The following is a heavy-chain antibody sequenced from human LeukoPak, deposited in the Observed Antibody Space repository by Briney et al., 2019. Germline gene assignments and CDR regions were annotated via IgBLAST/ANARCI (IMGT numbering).Heavy chain of an antibody. Sequence: SETLSLTCTVSGGSISSYYWSWIRQPAGKGLEWIGRIYTSGSTNYNPSLKSRVTISVDTSKNQFSLKLSSVTAADTAVYYCARAHKDYDILTGYYLRAFDIWGQGTMVTVSS. D-gene: IGHD3-9*01. V-gene: IGHV4-4*07. J-gene: IGHJ3*02. CDR1: GGSISSYY. CDR3: ARAHKDYDILTGYYLRAFDI. CDR2: IYTSGST.